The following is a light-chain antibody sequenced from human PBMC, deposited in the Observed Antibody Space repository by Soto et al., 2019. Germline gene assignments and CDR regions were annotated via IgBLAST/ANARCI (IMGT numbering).Light chain of an antibody. CDR1: SSDVGGYNY. Sequence: QSVLPQPASGSGSPGQSITISCTGTSSDVGGYNYVSWYQQHPGKAPKLMIYDVSNRPSGVSNRYSGSKSGNTAALTISGLQAEDEADYYCSSYTRSSTGVFGGGTKLTVL. J-gene: IGLJ3*02. CDR3: SSYTRSSTGV. V-gene: IGLV2-14*01. CDR2: DVS.